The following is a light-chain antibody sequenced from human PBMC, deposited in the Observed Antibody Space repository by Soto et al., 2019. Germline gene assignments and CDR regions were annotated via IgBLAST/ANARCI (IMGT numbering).Light chain of an antibody. CDR1: SSDVGGYNY. CDR3: SSYTSSSPYV. CDR2: EVS. V-gene: IGLV2-14*01. J-gene: IGLJ1*01. Sequence: QASLANPASLSGSPGQSIPISCTGTSSDVGGYNYVSWYQQHPGKAPKLMIYEVSNRPSGVSNRFSGSKSGNTASLTISGLQAEDEADYYCSSYTSSSPYVFGTGTKVTVL.